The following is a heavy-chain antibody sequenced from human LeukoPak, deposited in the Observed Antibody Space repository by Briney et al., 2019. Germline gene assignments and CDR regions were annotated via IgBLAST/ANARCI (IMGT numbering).Heavy chain of an antibody. CDR1: GYTFTNYA. J-gene: IGHJ4*02. V-gene: IGHV1-3*01. CDR3: ARDGGQFVVTGIYF. D-gene: IGHD2-8*02. Sequence: GASVKVSCKASGYTFTNYAIHWVRQAPGQRLEWMGWINAGNGDTKYSQKFLGRVTISRDTSASTVYMELSSLRSEDTAVYYCARDGGQFVVTGIYFWGQGTLVTVSS. CDR2: INAGNGDT.